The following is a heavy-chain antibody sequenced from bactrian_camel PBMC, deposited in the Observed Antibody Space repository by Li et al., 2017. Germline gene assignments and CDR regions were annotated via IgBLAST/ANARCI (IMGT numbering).Heavy chain of an antibody. CDR1: GFTFSSYD. Sequence: HVQLVESGGGLVQPGGSLRLSCAASGFTFSSYDMSWVRQAPGKGLEWVSSRLSDGTRIYYADSVKGRFNISRDHAKNALYLQMDSLKPEDTAVYYCVRGWDDDTWSFNYWGQGTQVTVS. CDR2: RLSDGTRI. D-gene: IGHD6*01. V-gene: IGHV3-2*01. CDR3: VRGWDDDTWSFNY. J-gene: IGHJ4*01.